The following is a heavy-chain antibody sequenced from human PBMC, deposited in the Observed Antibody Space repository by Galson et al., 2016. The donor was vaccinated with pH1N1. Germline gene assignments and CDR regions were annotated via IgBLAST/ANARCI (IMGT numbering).Heavy chain of an antibody. D-gene: IGHD2-2*01. Sequence: SLRLSCAASGFSFSSYWMHWVRQVPGKGLVWVSRINSDGSSTSYADSVKGRFTVSRDKAKSSLHLQMNSLRPEDTAFYFCAKVMVQAGLQGDAFDVWGPGTMVAVSS. CDR3: AKVMVQAGLQGDAFDV. V-gene: IGHV3-74*01. CDR1: GFSFSSYW. J-gene: IGHJ3*01. CDR2: INSDGSST.